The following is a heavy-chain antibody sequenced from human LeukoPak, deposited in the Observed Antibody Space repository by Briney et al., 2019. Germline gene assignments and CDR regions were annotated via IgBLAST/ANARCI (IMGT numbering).Heavy chain of an antibody. D-gene: IGHD4-23*01. V-gene: IGHV1-69*04. Sequence: GASVKVSCKASGGTFSSYAISWVRQAPGQGLEWVGRIIPILGIANYAQKFQGRVTITADKSTSTAYMELSSLRSEDTAVYYCATTPATVVNRGEAFDIWGQGTMVTVSS. CDR1: GGTFSSYA. CDR2: IIPILGIA. J-gene: IGHJ3*02. CDR3: ATTPATVVNRGEAFDI.